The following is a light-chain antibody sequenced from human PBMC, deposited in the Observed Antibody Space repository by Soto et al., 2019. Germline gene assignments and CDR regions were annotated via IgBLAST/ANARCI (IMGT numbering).Light chain of an antibody. Sequence: EIVLTQSPGTLSLSPGERATLFCRASQSVTSNYLAWYQQKPVQSPRLLIYGAFSRATGIPDRFSGSGSGTDFTLTISRLEAEDFAVYYCQQNVSPPITFGQGTRLEIK. CDR3: QQNVSPPIT. CDR1: QSVTSNY. CDR2: GAF. J-gene: IGKJ5*01. V-gene: IGKV3-20*01.